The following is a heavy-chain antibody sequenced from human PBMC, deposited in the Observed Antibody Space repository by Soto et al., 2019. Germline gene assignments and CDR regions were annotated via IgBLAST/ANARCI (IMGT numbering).Heavy chain of an antibody. CDR2: MVPRFGSP. V-gene: IGHV1-69*06. J-gene: IGHJ6*02. CDR3: ARDRIQLRLGKYSFNGMDV. D-gene: IGHD3-16*01. CDR1: GGTLSDFA. Sequence: QVQLVQSGAEMRKPGSSLRVSCKASGGTLSDFAFSWVRQAPGQGLEWMGGMVPRFGSPNYAQKFGGRVTISADTSTSTVYMEVSSLRFDDTAVYFCARDRIQLRLGKYSFNGMDVWGQGTTITVSS.